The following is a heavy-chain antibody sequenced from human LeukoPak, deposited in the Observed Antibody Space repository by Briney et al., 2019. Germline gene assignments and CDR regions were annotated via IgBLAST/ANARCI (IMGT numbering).Heavy chain of an antibody. Sequence: GGSLRLSCAASGFTFSDYYMNWIRQTPGKGLEWLSYITTSSSYTNYADSVKGRFTISRDNTKNSLFLQMNSLRAEDTAVYYCARTIAVAGTKDYWGQGTLVTVSS. CDR1: GFTFSDYY. CDR3: ARTIAVAGTKDY. J-gene: IGHJ4*02. CDR2: ITTSSSYT. D-gene: IGHD6-19*01. V-gene: IGHV3-11*03.